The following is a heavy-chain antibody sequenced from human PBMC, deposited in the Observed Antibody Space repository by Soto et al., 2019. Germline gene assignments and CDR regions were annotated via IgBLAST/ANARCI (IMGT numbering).Heavy chain of an antibody. J-gene: IGHJ6*02. CDR1: GFTFSSYA. Sequence: QVQLVESGGGVVQPGRSLRLSCAASGFTFSSYAMHWVRQAPGKGLEWVAVISYDGSNKYYEDSVKGRFTISSDNSKNTLDLQMNSLRADDTAVYYSARARAAVSYSSSWYDYYYYGMDVWGQGTTVTVSS. V-gene: IGHV3-30*14. D-gene: IGHD6-13*01. CDR2: ISYDGSNK. CDR3: ARARAAVSYSSSWYDYYYYGMDV.